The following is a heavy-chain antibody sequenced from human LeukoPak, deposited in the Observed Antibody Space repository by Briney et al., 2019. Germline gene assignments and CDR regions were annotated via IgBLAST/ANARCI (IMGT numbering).Heavy chain of an antibody. V-gene: IGHV4-34*01. CDR3: ARGRARITMVRGVPFDAFDI. CDR1: GRSFSGYY. D-gene: IGHD3-10*01. CDR2: INHSGST. J-gene: IGHJ3*02. Sequence: SETLSLTCAVFGRSFSGYYWGWMRQPPGKGLEWIGEINHSGSTNYNPSLKSRVTISVDTSKNQFSLKLSYVTAADTAVYYCARGRARITMVRGVPFDAFDIWGQGTMVTVSS.